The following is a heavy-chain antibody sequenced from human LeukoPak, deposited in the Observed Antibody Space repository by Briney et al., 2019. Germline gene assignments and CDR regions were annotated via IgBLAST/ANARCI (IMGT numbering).Heavy chain of an antibody. V-gene: IGHV1-46*01. Sequence: GASVKVSCKASGYSFSTYYIHWVRQAPGQGLEWMGIINPNTGSANSAQKFQGRLTMTRDTSTSTVYMELSSLRSGDTAVYYCARQAIGVAGRMFDYWGQGTLVTLSS. D-gene: IGHD6-19*01. CDR1: GYSFSTYY. CDR3: ARQAIGVAGRMFDY. CDR2: INPNTGSA. J-gene: IGHJ4*02.